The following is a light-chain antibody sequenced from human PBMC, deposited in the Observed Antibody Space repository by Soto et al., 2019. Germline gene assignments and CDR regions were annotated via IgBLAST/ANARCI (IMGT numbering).Light chain of an antibody. CDR3: QQYGSLPRT. CDR1: QSVSKNF. J-gene: IGKJ1*01. V-gene: IGKV3-20*01. Sequence: EIVLAQSPGTLSLSPGERVTLSCRASQSVSKNFFAWYQPKPGQAPRLLIYAAFSRATGIPDRFSGGGSGTDFTLTISRLEPEDFAAYYCQQYGSLPRTFGQGTKVEVK. CDR2: AAF.